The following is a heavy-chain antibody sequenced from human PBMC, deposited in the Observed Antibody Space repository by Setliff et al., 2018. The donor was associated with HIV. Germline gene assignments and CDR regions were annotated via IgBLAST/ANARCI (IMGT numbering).Heavy chain of an antibody. CDR2: IYQSGTT. Sequence: SETLSLTCAVSGYSISSGYYWGWIRQPPGKGLEWIGSIYQSGTTYYNPSLKSRVTVSVGTSKNQFSLKLSSVTAADTAVYYCASSLLNYYDSSGYPDHFDYWGQGTLVTVSS. J-gene: IGHJ4*02. D-gene: IGHD3-22*01. V-gene: IGHV4-38-2*01. CDR3: ASSLLNYYDSSGYPDHFDY. CDR1: GYSISSGYY.